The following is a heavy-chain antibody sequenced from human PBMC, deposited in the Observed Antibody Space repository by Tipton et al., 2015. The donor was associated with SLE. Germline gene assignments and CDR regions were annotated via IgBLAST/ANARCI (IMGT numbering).Heavy chain of an antibody. CDR2: ISYDGSNK. Sequence: SLRLSCAASGFTFSSYGMHWVRQAPGKGLEWVAVISYDGSNKYYADSVKGRFTISRDNAKNSLYLQMNSLRAEDTAVYYCARAMVRGVIGYWGQGTLVTVSS. CDR1: GFTFSSYG. D-gene: IGHD3-10*01. J-gene: IGHJ4*02. CDR3: ARAMVRGVIGY. V-gene: IGHV3-30*03.